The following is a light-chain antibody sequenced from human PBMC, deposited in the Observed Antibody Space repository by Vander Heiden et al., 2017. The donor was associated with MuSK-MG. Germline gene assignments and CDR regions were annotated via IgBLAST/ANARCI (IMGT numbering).Light chain of an antibody. J-gene: IGLJ3*02. CDR1: SSDVGAYNL. Sequence: ALTQHASVSGSPGQSITISCTGTSSDVGAYNLVSWYQQHPGKAPKVMIYGVTNRPSGVSYRFSGSKSANTASLTISGLQAEDEADYYCSSYTSTGTWVFGGGTKLTVL. CDR3: SSYTSTGTWV. CDR2: GVT. V-gene: IGLV2-14*03.